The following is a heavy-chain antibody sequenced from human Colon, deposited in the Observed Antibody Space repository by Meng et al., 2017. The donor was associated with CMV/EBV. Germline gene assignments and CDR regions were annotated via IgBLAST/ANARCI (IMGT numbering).Heavy chain of an antibody. V-gene: IGHV3-23*01. CDR2: ISGSGATT. D-gene: IGHD1-26*01. CDR3: ANLMGAILYYFHS. J-gene: IGHJ4*02. CDR1: GFTFSIYA. Sequence: GGSLEISCAASGFTFSIYAMNWVRQAPGEGLEWVSAISGSGATTYYADSVKGRFTISRDNSTHTLYLQMHSLRAEDTAVYYCANLMGAILYYFHSWGQGTLVTVSS.